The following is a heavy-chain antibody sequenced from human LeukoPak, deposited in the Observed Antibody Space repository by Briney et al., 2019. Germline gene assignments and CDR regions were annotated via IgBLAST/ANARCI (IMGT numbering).Heavy chain of an antibody. CDR2: IKQDGSEK. J-gene: IGHJ6*02. CDR1: GFTFSSYW. D-gene: IGHD6-13*01. CDR3: AKDRIAAAKYYYGMDV. Sequence: GGSLRLSCAASGFTFSSYWMSWVRQAPGKGLEWVANIKQDGSEKYYVDSVKGRFTISRDNAKNSLYLQMNSLRAEDTALYYCAKDRIAAAKYYYGMDVWGQGTTVTVSS. V-gene: IGHV3-7*03.